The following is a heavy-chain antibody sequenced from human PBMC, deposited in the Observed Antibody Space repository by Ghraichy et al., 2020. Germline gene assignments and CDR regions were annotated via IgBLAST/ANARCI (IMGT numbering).Heavy chain of an antibody. J-gene: IGHJ6*02. CDR1: GGTFSSYA. CDR2: IIPIFGTA. D-gene: IGHD6-13*01. Sequence: SVKVSCKASGGTFSSYAISWVRQAPGQGLEWMGGIIPIFGTANYAQKFQGRVTITADKSTSTAYMELSSLRSEDTAVYYCARTGGGDRPQLRIAAAYYYYGMDVWGQGTTVTVSS. CDR3: ARTGGGDRPQLRIAAAYYYYGMDV. V-gene: IGHV1-69*06.